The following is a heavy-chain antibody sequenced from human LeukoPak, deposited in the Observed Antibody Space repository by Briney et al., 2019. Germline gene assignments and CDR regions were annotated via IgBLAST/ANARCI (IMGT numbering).Heavy chain of an antibody. V-gene: IGHV3-53*01. CDR2: IYSGGHT. CDR3: ARSTRDGYNHYHYYYMGV. J-gene: IGHJ6*03. Sequence: PGGSLRLSCAASGFIVSISYMNWVRQAPGKGLEWVSVIYSGGHTYYTDSVKGRFTISRDNSNNTLYLYMNSLRPDDTAVYYCARSTRDGYNHYHYYYMGVWGKGTTVTVSS. CDR1: GFIVSISY. D-gene: IGHD5-24*01.